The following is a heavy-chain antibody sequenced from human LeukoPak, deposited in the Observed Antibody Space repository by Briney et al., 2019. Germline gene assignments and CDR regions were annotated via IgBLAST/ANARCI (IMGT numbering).Heavy chain of an antibody. CDR1: GFTFSNYA. J-gene: IGHJ4*02. CDR3: AKDPALVGATHPYYFDY. D-gene: IGHD1-26*01. CDR2: ISGSGHTT. Sequence: GGSLGLSCAASGFTFSNYAMSWVRQAPGKGLEWVSAISGSGHTTYYADSVKGRFTISRDNSKNTLYLQMNSLRAEDTALYYCAKDPALVGATHPYYFDYWGQGTLVTVSS. V-gene: IGHV3-23*01.